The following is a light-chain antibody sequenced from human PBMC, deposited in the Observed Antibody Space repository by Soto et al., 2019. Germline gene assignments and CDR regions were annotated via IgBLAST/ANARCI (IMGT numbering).Light chain of an antibody. CDR1: SRDIGAYKY. V-gene: IGLV2-14*01. CDR2: EVS. CDR3: SSYTTSSTLV. Sequence: QSVLTQPASVSGSPGQSITISCTGTSRDIGAYKYVAWYQRHPGKAPKVMIYEVSYRPPGVSNRFSGSKSGSTASLTISGLQAEDEAHYYCSSYTTSSTLVFGGGTKVTVL. J-gene: IGLJ2*01.